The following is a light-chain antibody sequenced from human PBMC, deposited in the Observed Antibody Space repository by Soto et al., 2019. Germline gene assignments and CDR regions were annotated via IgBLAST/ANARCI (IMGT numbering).Light chain of an antibody. CDR1: QNINNW. CDR3: QQYSAPWT. J-gene: IGKJ1*01. Sequence: DIQMTQSPSTLSASVGDRVTINCRASQNINNWLAWYQQKPGQAPKLLIYEASNLEGGVPSRFSGSGSVTDFTLTISSLQPDDFATYFCQQYSAPWTFGRGTKVDIK. CDR2: EAS. V-gene: IGKV1-5*03.